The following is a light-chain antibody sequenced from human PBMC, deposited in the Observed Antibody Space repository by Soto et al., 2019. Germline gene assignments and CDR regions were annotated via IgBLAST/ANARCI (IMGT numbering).Light chain of an antibody. V-gene: IGLV1-51*01. CDR3: ASWDGSLTAVV. CDR1: TSNIGNNY. J-gene: IGLJ3*02. Sequence: QAVVTQPPSVSAAPGQKVTISCSGSTSNIGNNYVSWYQHLPGTAPKLLIYDNTKRPSGILDRFSGSKSGTSATLGITGLQTGDEAVYYCASWDGSLTAVVFGGGTKVTVL. CDR2: DNT.